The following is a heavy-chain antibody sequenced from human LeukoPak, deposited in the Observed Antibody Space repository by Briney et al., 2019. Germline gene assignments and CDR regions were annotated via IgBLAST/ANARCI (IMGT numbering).Heavy chain of an antibody. D-gene: IGHD2-21*02. CDR3: ARDPAYCGGDCYLPDTRYYYYMDV. J-gene: IGHJ6*03. CDR2: ISSSSSYI. CDR1: GFTFSSYS. Sequence: GGSLRLSCAASGFTFSSYSMNWVRQAPGKGLEWVSSISSSSSYIYYADSVKGRFTISRDNAKNSLYLQMNSLRAEDTAVYYCARDPAYCGGDCYLPDTRYYYYMDVWGKGTTVTVSS. V-gene: IGHV3-21*01.